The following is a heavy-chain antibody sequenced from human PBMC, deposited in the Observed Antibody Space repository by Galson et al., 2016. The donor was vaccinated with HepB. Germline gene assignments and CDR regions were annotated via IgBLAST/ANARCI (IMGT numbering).Heavy chain of an antibody. CDR3: ARSIRTVHLYF. D-gene: IGHD4-17*01. V-gene: IGHV1-8*01. CDR1: GYTFSNFD. J-gene: IGHJ4*02. Sequence: SVKVSCKASGYTFSNFDVNWVRQAPGQGLEWMGWMNPNNGDTDYGKEFQGRLSLTRDRSKNTAYMELSSLQFEDTAVYYCARSIRTVHLYFWAQGTLITVAS. CDR2: MNPNNGDT.